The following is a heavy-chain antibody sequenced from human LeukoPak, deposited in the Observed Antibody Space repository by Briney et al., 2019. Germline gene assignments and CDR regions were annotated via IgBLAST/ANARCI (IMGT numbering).Heavy chain of an antibody. CDR2: IYSGGST. J-gene: IGHJ6*03. CDR3: ASGSGSYRTPYYYMDV. V-gene: IGHV3-53*01. D-gene: IGHD3-10*01. Sequence: GGSLRLSCAASGFTVSSNYMSWVRQAPGKGLEWVSLIYSGGSTYYADSVKGRFTISRDNSKNTLYLQMNSLRAEDTAVYYCASGSGSYRTPYYYMDVWGTGTTVTV. CDR1: GFTVSSNY.